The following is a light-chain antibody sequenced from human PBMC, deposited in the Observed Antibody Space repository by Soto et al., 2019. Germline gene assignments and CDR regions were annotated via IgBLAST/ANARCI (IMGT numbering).Light chain of an antibody. Sequence: DIVLTQSPGTLSLSPGDRAALSCGASQSLSNNFLAWYQQKPGQAPRLLISGASSRATGIPDRFSGSGSGTDFTLTITRVEPDDFAVYYCQPYATSPLTFGGGTKVEIK. V-gene: IGKV3-20*01. CDR2: GAS. CDR3: QPYATSPLT. CDR1: QSLSNNF. J-gene: IGKJ4*01.